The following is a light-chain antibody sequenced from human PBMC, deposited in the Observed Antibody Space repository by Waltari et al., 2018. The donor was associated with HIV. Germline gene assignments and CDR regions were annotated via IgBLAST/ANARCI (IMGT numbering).Light chain of an antibody. Sequence: EIVMTQSPAPLSVSPGGRATLSCRASQSVSNSLVWYQQRPGQALRLLIYGASTRATGIPGRFSGSGSGTEFTLTINSLQSEDFAVYYCQQYNSWPRTFGQGTKVEVK. CDR3: QQYNSWPRT. CDR2: GAS. CDR1: QSVSNS. J-gene: IGKJ1*01. V-gene: IGKV3-15*01.